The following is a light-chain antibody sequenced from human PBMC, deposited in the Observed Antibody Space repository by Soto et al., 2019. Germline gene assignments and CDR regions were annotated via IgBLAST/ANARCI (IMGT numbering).Light chain of an antibody. V-gene: IGLV2-14*03. Sequence: HSALTQPASVSGSPGQSVTISCTGASSDVGAYEHVSWYQQHPGRAPKLILYDVNNRPSGVSNHFSGSKSGNTASLVISGLQANDEADYYCSSYSTTNILVFGSGTKLTVL. CDR3: SSYSTTNILV. CDR2: DVN. CDR1: SSDVGAYEH. J-gene: IGLJ1*01.